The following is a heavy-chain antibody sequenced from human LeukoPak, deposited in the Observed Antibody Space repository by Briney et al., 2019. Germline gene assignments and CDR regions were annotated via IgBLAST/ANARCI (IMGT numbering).Heavy chain of an antibody. CDR2: ISSSSSTI. V-gene: IGHV3-48*01. CDR1: GFTFSSYS. D-gene: IGHD2-2*01. J-gene: IGHJ1*01. Sequence: AGSLCLSCAASGFTFSSYSLNWARQAPGKGLEWVSYISSSSSTIYYAHSVKGRFTISRDNAKNSLYLQMNSLRAEDTAVYYCAREGHTRYCSSTSCYFAEYFQHWGQGTLVTVSS. CDR3: AREGHTRYCSSTSCYFAEYFQH.